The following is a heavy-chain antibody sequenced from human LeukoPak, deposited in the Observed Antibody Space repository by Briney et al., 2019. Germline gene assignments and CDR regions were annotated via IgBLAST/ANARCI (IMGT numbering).Heavy chain of an antibody. CDR3: ARESLQYSSSWYSRRWYFDL. V-gene: IGHV3-53*01. D-gene: IGHD6-13*01. CDR2: IYSGGST. CDR1: GFTVSSNY. Sequence: PGGSLRLSCAASGFTVSSNYMSWVRQAPGKGLEWVSVIYSGGSTYYADSVKGRFTISRDNSKNTLYLQMNSLRAEDTAVYYCARESLQYSSSWYSRRWYFDLWGRGTLVTVSS. J-gene: IGHJ2*01.